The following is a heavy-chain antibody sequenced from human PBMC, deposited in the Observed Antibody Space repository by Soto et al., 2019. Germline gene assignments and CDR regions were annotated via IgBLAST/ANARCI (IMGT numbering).Heavy chain of an antibody. J-gene: IGHJ6*02. Sequence: SETLSLTCTVSGGSISSGGYYWSWIRQHPGKGLEWIGYIYYSGSTYYNPSLKSRVTISVDTSKNQFSLKLSSVTAADTAVYYCAGDSSSWYLIPAYYYGMDVWGQGTTVTVSS. CDR2: IYYSGST. D-gene: IGHD6-13*01. V-gene: IGHV4-31*03. CDR3: AGDSSSWYLIPAYYYGMDV. CDR1: GGSISSGGYY.